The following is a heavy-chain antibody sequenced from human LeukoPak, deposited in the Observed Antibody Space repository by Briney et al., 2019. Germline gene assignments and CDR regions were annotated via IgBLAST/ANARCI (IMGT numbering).Heavy chain of an antibody. J-gene: IGHJ4*02. CDR2: ISWDGGST. CDR3: AKDMYSNYVDYYFDY. CDR1: GFTFDDYA. D-gene: IGHD4-11*01. Sequence: TGGSLRLSCAASGFTFDDYAMHRVRQAPGKGLEWVSLISWDGGSTYYADSVKGRFTISRDNSKNSLYLQMNSLRAEDTALYYCAKDMYSNYVDYYFDYWGQGTLVTVSS. V-gene: IGHV3-43D*03.